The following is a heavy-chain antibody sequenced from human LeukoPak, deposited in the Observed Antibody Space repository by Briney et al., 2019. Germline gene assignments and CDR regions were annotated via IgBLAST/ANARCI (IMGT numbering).Heavy chain of an antibody. V-gene: IGHV3-11*04. CDR1: GFTFSDYY. CDR3: ARDRGTMVRGPTGGAFDI. Sequence: GSLRLSCAASGFTFSDYYMSWIRQAPGKGLEWVSYISTSGSTISYADSVKGRFTISRDNSKNTLYLQMNSLRAEDTAVYYCARDRGTMVRGPTGGAFDIWGQGTMVTVSS. D-gene: IGHD3-10*01. CDR2: ISTSGSTI. J-gene: IGHJ3*02.